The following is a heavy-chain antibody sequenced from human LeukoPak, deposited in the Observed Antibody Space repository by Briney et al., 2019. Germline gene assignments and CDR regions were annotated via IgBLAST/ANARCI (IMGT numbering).Heavy chain of an antibody. V-gene: IGHV1-8*01. CDR1: GYTFTSYD. D-gene: IGHD2-2*01. CDR2: MNPNSGNT. J-gene: IGHJ1*01. CDR3: ARGSGHCSSTSCQLESFQP. Sequence: ASVKVSCKASGYTFTSYDINWVRQATGQGLEWMGWMNPNSGNTGYAQKFQGRVTMTRNTSISTAYMELSSLGSEDTAVYYCARGSGHCSSTSCQLESFQPWGQGTLVTVSS.